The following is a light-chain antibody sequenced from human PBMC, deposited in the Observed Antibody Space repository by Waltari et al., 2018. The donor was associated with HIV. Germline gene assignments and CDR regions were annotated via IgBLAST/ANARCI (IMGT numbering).Light chain of an antibody. CDR1: SSDVGAYDY. CDR3: SSYTTSSTYV. J-gene: IGLJ1*01. V-gene: IGLV2-14*03. Sequence: QSALTQPASVSGSPGQSITISCTGTSSDVGAYDYVSWYQQHPGNAPNLMIYDVNNRPSGVSQRFSGSKAATTASLTISGLQAEDEADYYCSSYTTSSTYVFGTGTKVTVL. CDR2: DVN.